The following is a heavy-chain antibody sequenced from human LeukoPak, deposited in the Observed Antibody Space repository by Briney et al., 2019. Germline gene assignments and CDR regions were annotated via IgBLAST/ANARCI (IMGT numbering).Heavy chain of an antibody. CDR2: IYYSGST. CDR1: GGSISSYY. Sequence: SETLSLTCTVSGGSISSYYWSWIRQPPGKGLEWIGYIYYSGSTNYNPSLKSRVTISVDTSKNQFSLKLSSVTAADTAVYYCARESLVAPAAMGWFDPWGQGTLVTVSS. CDR3: ARESLVAPAAMGWFDP. D-gene: IGHD2-2*01. J-gene: IGHJ5*02. V-gene: IGHV4-59*12.